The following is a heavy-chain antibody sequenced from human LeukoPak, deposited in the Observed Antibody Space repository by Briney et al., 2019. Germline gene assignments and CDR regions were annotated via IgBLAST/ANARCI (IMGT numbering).Heavy chain of an antibody. CDR3: ARSGRGVDSFYFYMDV. CDR1: GFTFSSYG. Sequence: PGGSLRLSCAASGFTFSSYGMHWVRQAPGKGLEWVAVISYDGSNKYYADSVKGRFTISRDNAKNSLYLQMNSLRAEDTAVYYCARSGRGVDSFYFYMDVWGKGTTVTVSS. V-gene: IGHV3-30*03. J-gene: IGHJ6*03. D-gene: IGHD3-10*01. CDR2: ISYDGSNK.